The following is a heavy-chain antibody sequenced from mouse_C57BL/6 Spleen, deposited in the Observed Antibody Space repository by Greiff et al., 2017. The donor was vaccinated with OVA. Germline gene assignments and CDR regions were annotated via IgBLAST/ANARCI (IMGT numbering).Heavy chain of an antibody. CDR3: ATLDNRFAY. D-gene: IGHD1-3*01. CDR1: GYTFTSYT. J-gene: IGHJ3*01. Sequence: QVQLQQSGAELARPGASVKMSCKASGYTFTSYTMHWVKQRPGQGLEWIGYINPSSGYTKYNQKFKDKATLTADKSSSTAYMQLSSLTSEDSAVYYCATLDNRFAYWGQGTLVTVSA. CDR2: INPSSGYT. V-gene: IGHV1-4*01.